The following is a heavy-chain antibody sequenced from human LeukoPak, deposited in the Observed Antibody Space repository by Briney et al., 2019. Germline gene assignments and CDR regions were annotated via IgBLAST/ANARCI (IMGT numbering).Heavy chain of an antibody. D-gene: IGHD1-1*01. CDR3: ALGWKDFDY. CDR1: GIAFSSYG. Sequence: AGGSLRLSCAASGIAFSSYGMHWVRQAPGKGLEWVAVISYDGSNKYYADSVKGRFTISRDNSKNTLYLQMNSLRAEDTAVYYCALGWKDFDYWGQGTLVTVSS. J-gene: IGHJ4*02. CDR2: ISYDGSNK. V-gene: IGHV3-30*03.